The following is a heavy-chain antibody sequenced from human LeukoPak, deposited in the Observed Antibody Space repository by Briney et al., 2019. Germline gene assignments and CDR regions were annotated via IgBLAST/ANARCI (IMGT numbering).Heavy chain of an antibody. V-gene: IGHV3-30*02. CDR1: GFTFSSYG. CDR3: AKGKDNWNYAEYFQH. Sequence: GGSLRLSCAASGFTFSSYGMHWVRQAPGKGLEWVAFIRYDGSNKYYADSVKGRFTISRDNSKNTLYLQMNSLRAEDTAVYYCAKGKDNWNYAEYFQHWGQGTLVTVSS. CDR2: IRYDGSNK. D-gene: IGHD1-7*01. J-gene: IGHJ1*01.